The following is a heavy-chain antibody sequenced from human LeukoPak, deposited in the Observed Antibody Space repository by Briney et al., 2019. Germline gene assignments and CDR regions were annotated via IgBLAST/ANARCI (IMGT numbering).Heavy chain of an antibody. CDR2: IYPGDSDT. D-gene: IGHD3-22*01. CDR3: ASIGTSSGYYYPFDY. J-gene: IGHJ4*02. V-gene: IGHV5-51*01. Sequence: GESLKISCKGSGYIFTTYWIGWVRQMPGKGLEWMGIIYPGDSDTRYSPSFQGQVTISADKSISTAYLQWSSLKASGTAMYYCASIGTSSGYYYPFDYWGQGTLVTVSS. CDR1: GYIFTTYW.